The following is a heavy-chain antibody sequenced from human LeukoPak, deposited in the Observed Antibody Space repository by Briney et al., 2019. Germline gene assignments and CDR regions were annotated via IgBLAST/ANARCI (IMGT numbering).Heavy chain of an antibody. CDR2: IYYSGSN. Sequence: SETLSLTCTVSGGSISSYYWSWIRQPPGKGLEWIGYIYYSGSNNYNPSLKSRVTISVDTSKNQFSLKLSSVTAADTAVYYCARLVDWFDPWGQGTLVTVSS. CDR1: GGSISSYY. V-gene: IGHV4-59*08. J-gene: IGHJ5*02. CDR3: ARLVDWFDP.